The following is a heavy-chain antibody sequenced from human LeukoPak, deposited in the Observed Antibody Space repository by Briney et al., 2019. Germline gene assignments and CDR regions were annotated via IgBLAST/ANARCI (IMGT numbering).Heavy chain of an antibody. V-gene: IGHV4-61*02. D-gene: IGHD1-26*01. Sequence: SESLSLACNVAGRSLSSGSNLWNWIRQPAVKGLEWTGRIYSRGSTNYNPSLKSPVTITVDSSQHQLSLTVSSVTAADTAGYYCARSGFGATNIYSYFDYWGQGTLVTVSS. CDR1: GRSLSSGSNL. CDR2: IYSRGST. CDR3: ARSGFGATNIYSYFDY. J-gene: IGHJ4*02.